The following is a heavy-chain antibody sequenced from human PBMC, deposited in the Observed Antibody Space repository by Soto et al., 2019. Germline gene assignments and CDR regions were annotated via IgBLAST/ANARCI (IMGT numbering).Heavy chain of an antibody. J-gene: IGHJ4*02. CDR3: ARRDSGGNVDY. Sequence: EVQLVESGGGVVRPGGSLRLSCAASGFTFDDYGMSWVRQAPGKGLEWVSGINWNGGSTGYADPGKGRFTISRDNAKNALYLQMNGLGAEDTALYCCARRDSGGNVDYWGQGTLVTVSS. D-gene: IGHD4-17*01. CDR2: INWNGGST. V-gene: IGHV3-20*04. CDR1: GFTFDDYG.